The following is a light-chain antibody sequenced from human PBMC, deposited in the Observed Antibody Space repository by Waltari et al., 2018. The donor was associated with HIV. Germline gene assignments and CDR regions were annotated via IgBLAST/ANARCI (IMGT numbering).Light chain of an antibody. CDR3: AAWDDSLNGLL. Sequence: QSVLTQPPSASGTPGQGVTISCSGSSSNIGSNAVNWYRQLPGTAPKVLIYSNNQLPSWVPDRFSGSKSGTSASLAISGLQSEDDADYYCAAWDDSLNGLLFGGGTKLTVL. J-gene: IGLJ2*01. CDR1: SSNIGSNA. CDR2: SNN. V-gene: IGLV1-44*01.